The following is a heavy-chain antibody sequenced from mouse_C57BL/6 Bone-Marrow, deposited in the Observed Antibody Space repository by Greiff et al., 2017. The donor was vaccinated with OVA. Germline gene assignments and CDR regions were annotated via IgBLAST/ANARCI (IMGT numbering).Heavy chain of an antibody. CDR1: GFTFSSYG. J-gene: IGHJ4*01. CDR3: ARPLY. Sequence: EVQGVESGGDLVKPGGSLKLSCAASGFTFSSYGMSWVRQTPDKRLEWVATISSGGSYTYYPDSVKGRFTISRDNAKNTLYLQMSSLKSEDTAMYYCARPLYWGQGTSVTVSS. V-gene: IGHV5-6*01. CDR2: ISSGGSYT.